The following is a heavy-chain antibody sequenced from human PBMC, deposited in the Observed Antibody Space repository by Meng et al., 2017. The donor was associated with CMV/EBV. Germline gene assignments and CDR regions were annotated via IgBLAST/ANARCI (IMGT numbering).Heavy chain of an antibody. CDR1: GFTSSSYW. V-gene: IGHV3-7*01. J-gene: IGHJ4*02. CDR3: ARYSNKRTPFKPRYYFDY. Sequence: GGSLRLSCAASGFTSSSYWMSWVRQAPGKGLEWVANINQDGSEKYYVDSVKGRFTISRDNAKNSLYLQMNSLRAEDTAVYYCARYSNKRTPFKPRYYFDYWGQGTLVTVSS. D-gene: IGHD2-21*01. CDR2: INQDGSEK.